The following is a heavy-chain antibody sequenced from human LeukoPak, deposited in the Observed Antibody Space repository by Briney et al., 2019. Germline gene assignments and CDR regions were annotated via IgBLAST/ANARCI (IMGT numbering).Heavy chain of an antibody. V-gene: IGHV4-34*01. J-gene: IGHJ4*02. CDR3: ARGPPVRFLEWLLSHFDY. CDR1: GGFFSGYY. D-gene: IGHD3-3*01. Sequence: ETLSLTCAVYGGFFSGYYWSWIRQPPGKGLEWIGEINHSESTNYNPSLKSRVTISVDTSKNQFSLKLSSVTAADTAVYYCARGPPVRFLEWLLSHFDYWGQGTLVTVSS. CDR2: INHSEST.